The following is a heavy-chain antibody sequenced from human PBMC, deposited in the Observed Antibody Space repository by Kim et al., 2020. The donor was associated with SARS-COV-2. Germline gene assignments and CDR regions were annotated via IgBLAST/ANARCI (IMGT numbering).Heavy chain of an antibody. CDR2: ISGSGTHK. V-gene: IGHV3-23*01. D-gene: IGHD3-10*01. Sequence: GGSLRLSCAVSGFTFDTNAMRWVRQAPGRGLEWVSSISGSGTHKYYADSVKGRFTSSRDNSKNTVYLQMNSLRAEDKALYYCAKDIHASGSVVPYYF. CDR3: AKDIHASGSVVPYYF. CDR1: GFTFDTNA. J-gene: IGHJ4*01.